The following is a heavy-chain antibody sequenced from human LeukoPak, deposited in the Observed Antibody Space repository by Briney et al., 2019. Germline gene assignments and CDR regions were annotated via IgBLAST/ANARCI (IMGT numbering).Heavy chain of an antibody. Sequence: GGSLRLSCAASGFTFSSYDMHWVRQATGKGLEWVSAIGTAGDTYYPGSVKGRFTISRENAKNSLYLQMNSLRAGDTAVYYCAKDHSFFQYRHLGLFDYWGQGTLVTVSS. CDR1: GFTFSSYD. V-gene: IGHV3-13*01. CDR3: AKDHSFFQYRHLGLFDY. D-gene: IGHD1-14*01. J-gene: IGHJ4*02. CDR2: IGTAGDT.